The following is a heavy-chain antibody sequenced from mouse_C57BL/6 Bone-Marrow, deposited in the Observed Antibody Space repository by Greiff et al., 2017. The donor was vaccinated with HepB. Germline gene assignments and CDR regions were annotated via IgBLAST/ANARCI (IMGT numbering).Heavy chain of an antibody. J-gene: IGHJ2*01. CDR3: TRRGIYDYALYY. CDR1: GYTFTSYW. CDR2: IHPNSGST. Sequence: VQLQQPGAELVKPGASVKLSCKASGYTFTSYWMHWVKQRPGQGLEWIGMIHPNSGSTNYNEKFKSKATLTVVKSSSPAYMQISSMTSDDSAVYYCTRRGIYDYALYYWGQGTTLTVSS. V-gene: IGHV1-64*01. D-gene: IGHD2-4*01.